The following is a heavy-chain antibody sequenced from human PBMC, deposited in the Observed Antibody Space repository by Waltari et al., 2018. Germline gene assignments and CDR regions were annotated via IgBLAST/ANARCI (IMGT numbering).Heavy chain of an antibody. D-gene: IGHD1-26*01. Sequence: EVQLVESGGGLVQPGRSLRLSCAASGFTFDDYVMHWVRQAPGKGLEWVSGISWNSVSIGYADSVKGRFTISRDNAKNSLYLQMNSLRAEDMALYYCAKDISAWGATSFDYWGQGTLVTVSS. V-gene: IGHV3-9*03. CDR3: AKDISAWGATSFDY. CDR2: ISWNSVSI. CDR1: GFTFDDYV. J-gene: IGHJ4*02.